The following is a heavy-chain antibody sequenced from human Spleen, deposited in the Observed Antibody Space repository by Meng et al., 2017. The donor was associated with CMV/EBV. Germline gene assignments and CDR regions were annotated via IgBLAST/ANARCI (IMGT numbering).Heavy chain of an antibody. D-gene: IGHD6-6*01. J-gene: IGHJ4*02. CDR1: GGFFRGYY. CDR3: ARTAARGGSDY. V-gene: IGHV4-34*01. CDR2: IDHSGST. Sequence: LLCSVVGGFFRGYYWSWIRQAPGKGLEWIGKIDHSGSTNYNPSLKSRVTISVDTSKNQFSLKLSSVTAADTAVYYCARTAARGGSDYWGQGTLVTVSS.